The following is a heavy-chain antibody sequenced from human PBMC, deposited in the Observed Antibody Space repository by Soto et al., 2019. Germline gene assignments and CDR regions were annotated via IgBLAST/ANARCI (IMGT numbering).Heavy chain of an antibody. V-gene: IGHV4-39*07. D-gene: IGHD7-27*01. J-gene: IGHJ4*02. CDR1: GGSISSSSYY. Sequence: SETLSLTCTVSGGSISSSSYYWGWIRQPPGKGLEWIGSIYYSGSTYYNPSLKSRVTISVDTSKNQFSLKLSSVTAADTAVYYCASGRTGPELGIWWYYFDYWGQGTLVTVSS. CDR2: IYYSGST. CDR3: ASGRTGPELGIWWYYFDY.